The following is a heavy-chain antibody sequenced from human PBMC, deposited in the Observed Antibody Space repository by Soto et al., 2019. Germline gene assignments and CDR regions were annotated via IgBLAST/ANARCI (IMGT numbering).Heavy chain of an antibody. CDR3: ARGRGLPYYFDY. V-gene: IGHV4-59*01. CDR1: GGSISSYY. CDR2: IYYSGST. J-gene: IGHJ4*02. Sequence: SETLSLTCAVSGGSISSYYWSWIRQPPGKGLEWIGYIYYSGSTNYNPSLKSRVTISVDTSKNQFSLKLSSVTAADTAVYCCARGRGLPYYFDYWGQGTLVNVSS.